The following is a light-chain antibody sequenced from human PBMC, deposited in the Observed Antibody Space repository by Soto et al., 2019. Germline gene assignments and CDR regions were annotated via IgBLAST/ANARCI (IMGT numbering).Light chain of an antibody. CDR3: QQSYSYPFT. CDR1: QNISNF. V-gene: IGKV1-39*01. J-gene: IGKJ3*01. Sequence: DIQMTQSPSSLSASVGDRVTITCRTSQNISNFLNWYQQKPGKAPNLLIYGASSLQSGVPSRFSGSGSGTDFTLTINTLQPEDFATYCCQQSYSYPFTFGPGTKVDIK. CDR2: GAS.